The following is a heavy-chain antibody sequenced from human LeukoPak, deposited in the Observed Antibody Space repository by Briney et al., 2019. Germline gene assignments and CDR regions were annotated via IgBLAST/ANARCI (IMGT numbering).Heavy chain of an antibody. V-gene: IGHV3-23*01. J-gene: IGHJ6*03. D-gene: IGHD2-2*01. CDR1: GFTFSRYW. Sequence: PGGSLRLSCAASGFTFSRYWMSWVRQAPGKGLEWVSAISGSGGSTYYADSVKGRFTISRDNSKNTLYLQMNSLRAEDTAVYYCAKLAVVVPAAPRDGYYYYMDVWGKGTTVTVSS. CDR2: ISGSGGST. CDR3: AKLAVVVPAAPRDGYYYYMDV.